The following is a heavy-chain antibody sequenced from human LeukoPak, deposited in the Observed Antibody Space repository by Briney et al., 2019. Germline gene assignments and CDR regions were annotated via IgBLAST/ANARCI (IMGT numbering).Heavy chain of an antibody. J-gene: IGHJ5*02. D-gene: IGHD3-9*01. CDR2: INHSGST. V-gene: IGHV4-34*01. Sequence: GSLRLSCAASGFTFSDYYMSWIRQPPGKGLEWIGEINHSGSTNYNPSLKSRVTISVDTSKNQFSLKLSSVTAADTAVYYCARGKQYYDILTGYYMGGNWFDPWGQGTLVTVSS. CDR3: ARGKQYYDILTGYYMGGNWFDP. CDR1: GFTFSDYY.